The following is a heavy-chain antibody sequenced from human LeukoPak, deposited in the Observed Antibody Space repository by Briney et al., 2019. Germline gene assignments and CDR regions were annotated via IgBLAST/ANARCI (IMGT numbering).Heavy chain of an antibody. CDR2: ISPSGGST. Sequence: ASVKVSCKAFGYTFTSNYMHWVRQAPGQGPEWMGVISPSGGSTTYAQKFQGRVTLTRDTSTSTVCMELSSLRSEDTAVYYCACPAGYYDSSGYFVFDYWGQGTLVTVSS. CDR1: GYTFTSNY. J-gene: IGHJ4*02. D-gene: IGHD3-22*01. CDR3: ACPAGYYDSSGYFVFDY. V-gene: IGHV1-46*01.